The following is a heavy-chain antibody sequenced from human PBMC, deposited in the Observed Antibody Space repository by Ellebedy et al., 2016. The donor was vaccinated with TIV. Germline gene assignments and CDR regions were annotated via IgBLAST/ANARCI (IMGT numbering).Heavy chain of an antibody. CDR1: GYSFTSYW. J-gene: IGHJ4*02. D-gene: IGHD1-26*01. CDR2: IYPGDSDT. Sequence: ASVKVSCKGSGYSFTSYWIGWVRQMPGKGLEWMGIIYPGDSDTRYRPSFQGQVTISADKSISTAYLQWSSLKASDTAMYYCARRTGVAVGATPFDYWGQGTLVTVSS. V-gene: IGHV5-51*01. CDR3: ARRTGVAVGATPFDY.